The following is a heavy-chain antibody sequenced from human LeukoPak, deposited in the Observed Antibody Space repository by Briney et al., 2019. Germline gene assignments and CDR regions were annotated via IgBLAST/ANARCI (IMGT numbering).Heavy chain of an antibody. CDR3: ATSGYRTDYYDSSGYYYVDY. Sequence: GGSLRLSCAASGFTFSSYAMSWVRQAPGKGLEWVSAISGSGGSTYYADSVKGRFTISRDNSKNTLYLQMNSLRAEDTAVYYCATSGYRTDYYDSSGYYYVDYWGQGTLVTVSS. J-gene: IGHJ4*02. CDR1: GFTFSSYA. CDR2: ISGSGGST. D-gene: IGHD3-22*01. V-gene: IGHV3-23*01.